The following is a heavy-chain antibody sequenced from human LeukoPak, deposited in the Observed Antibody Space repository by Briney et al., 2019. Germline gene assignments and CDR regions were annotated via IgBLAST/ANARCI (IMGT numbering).Heavy chain of an antibody. V-gene: IGHV4-61*02. CDR3: ASGYTGITGTIDY. Sequence: PSETLSLTCTVSGGSISSGSYLWSWIRQPAGKGLEWIGRIYASGSTNYNPSLKSRVTISIDTSKNQFSLKLSSVTATDTAMYYCASGYTGITGTIDYWGQGTLVTVSS. D-gene: IGHD1-20*01. J-gene: IGHJ4*02. CDR2: IYASGST. CDR1: GGSISSGSYL.